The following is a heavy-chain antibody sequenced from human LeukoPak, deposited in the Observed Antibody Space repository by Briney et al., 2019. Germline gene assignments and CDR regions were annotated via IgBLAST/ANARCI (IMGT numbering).Heavy chain of an antibody. CDR3: AKGVAAAGIWAYFDC. CDR2: ISGSGGST. J-gene: IGHJ4*02. Sequence: GGSLRLSCAASGFTFSSYAMSWVRQAPGKGLEWVSAISGSGGSTYYADSVKGRFTISRDNSKNTLYLQMNSLRAEDTAVYYCAKGVAAAGIWAYFDCWGQGTLVTVSS. D-gene: IGHD6-13*01. CDR1: GFTFSSYA. V-gene: IGHV3-23*01.